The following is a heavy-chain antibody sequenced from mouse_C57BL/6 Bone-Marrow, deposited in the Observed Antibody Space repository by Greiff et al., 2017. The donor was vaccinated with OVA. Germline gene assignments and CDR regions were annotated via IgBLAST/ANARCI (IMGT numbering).Heavy chain of an antibody. CDR2: INSDGGST. Sequence: DVKLVESGGGLVQPGESLKLSCESNEYEFPSHDMSWVRKTPEKRLELVAAINSDGGSTYYPDTMERRFIISRDNTKKTLYLQMSSLRSEDSALYYCARHEDYDYEDFDYWGQGTTLTVSS. J-gene: IGHJ2*01. D-gene: IGHD2-4*01. V-gene: IGHV5-2*01. CDR3: ARHEDYDYEDFDY. CDR1: EYEFPSHD.